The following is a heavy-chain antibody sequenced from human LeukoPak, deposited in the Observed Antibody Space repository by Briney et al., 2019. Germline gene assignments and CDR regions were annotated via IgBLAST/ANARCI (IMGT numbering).Heavy chain of an antibody. Sequence: SETLSLTCAVYGGSFSGYYWSWIRQPPGKGLEWIGEINHSGSTNYNPSLKSRVTISVDTSKNQFSLKLSSVTAADTAVYYCAVGVPAGYFGYWGQGTLVTVSS. CDR2: INHSGST. V-gene: IGHV4-34*01. J-gene: IGHJ4*02. CDR3: AVGVPAGYFGY. D-gene: IGHD1-26*01. CDR1: GGSFSGYY.